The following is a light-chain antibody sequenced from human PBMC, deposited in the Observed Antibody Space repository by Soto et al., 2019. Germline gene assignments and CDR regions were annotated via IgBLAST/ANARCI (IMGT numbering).Light chain of an antibody. Sequence: DIQMTQSPSSLSASVGDRVTITCRASRTISSYLNWYQQKPGKAPNLLIYAASNLQGGVPSRFSGSGSGTEFTLTISSLQPEDFATYFCQQLNSFPLTFGGGTKVDIK. CDR3: QQLNSFPLT. V-gene: IGKV1-9*01. J-gene: IGKJ4*01. CDR2: AAS. CDR1: RTISSY.